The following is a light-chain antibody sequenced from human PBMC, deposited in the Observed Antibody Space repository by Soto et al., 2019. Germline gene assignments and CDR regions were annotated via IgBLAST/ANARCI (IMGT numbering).Light chain of an antibody. CDR3: QQYYNTPGT. J-gene: IGKJ2*01. CDR2: WAS. V-gene: IGKV4-1*01. CDR1: QSVFYGSNNKNY. Sequence: DIVMTQSPDSLAVSLGERATINCRSSQSVFYGSNNKNYLAWYQQKPGQPPRLLIYWASTRESGVPDRFSGSGSGTGFTLTISSLQAEDVAVYYCQQYYNTPGTFGQGTKLEIK.